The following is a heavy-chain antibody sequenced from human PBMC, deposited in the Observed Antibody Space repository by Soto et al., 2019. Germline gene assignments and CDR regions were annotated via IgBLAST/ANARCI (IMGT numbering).Heavy chain of an antibody. J-gene: IGHJ4*02. CDR3: AKDGNIAAAGSDYFDY. CDR1: GFTFDDYA. D-gene: IGHD6-13*01. V-gene: IGHV3-9*01. Sequence: EVQLVESGGGLVQPGRSLRLSCAASGFTFDDYAMHWVRQAPGKGLEWVSGISWNSGSIGYADSVKGRFTISRDHAKNSLYLQMNSLRAEDTALYYCAKDGNIAAAGSDYFDYWGQGTLVTVSS. CDR2: ISWNSGSI.